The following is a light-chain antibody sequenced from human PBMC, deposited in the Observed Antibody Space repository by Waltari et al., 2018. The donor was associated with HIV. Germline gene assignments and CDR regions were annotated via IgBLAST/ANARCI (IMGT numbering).Light chain of an antibody. V-gene: IGLV1-44*01. CDR2: DNN. CDR1: SSNIGSNT. J-gene: IGLJ3*02. Sequence: PPSASGTPGQRVTISCSGSSSNIGSNTVNWYQQLPGTAPKLLIYDNNHRPSGVPDRFSGSKSGTSASLAISGLQSEDEAHYYCATWDDSLNGRVFGGGTRLTVL. CDR3: ATWDDSLNGRV.